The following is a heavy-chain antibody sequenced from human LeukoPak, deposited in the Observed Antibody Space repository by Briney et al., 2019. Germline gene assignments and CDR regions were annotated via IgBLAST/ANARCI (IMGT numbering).Heavy chain of an antibody. V-gene: IGHV4-34*01. CDR2: ISHSGTT. J-gene: IGHJ4*02. Sequence: SETLSLTCSVYGGSLNGYYWSWIRQPPGKGLEWIGEISHSGTTNYNPSLTSRVTMSLDTSKNQFSLKLNSATAADTAVYYCARVPLRFLEPFDYWGQGTRVTVSS. CDR3: ARVPLRFLEPFDY. CDR1: GGSLNGYY. D-gene: IGHD3-3*01.